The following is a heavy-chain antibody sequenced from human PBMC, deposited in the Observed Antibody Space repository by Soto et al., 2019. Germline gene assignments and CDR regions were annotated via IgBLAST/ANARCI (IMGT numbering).Heavy chain of an antibody. CDR3: ARGGYDILTGYPSGYGMDV. J-gene: IGHJ6*02. CDR2: ISYDGSNK. Sequence: GGSLRLSCAASGFTFSSYAMHWVRQAPGKGLEWVAVISYDGSNKYYADSVKGRFTISRDNSKNTLYLQMNSLRAEDTAVYYCARGGYDILTGYPSGYGMDVWGQGTTVTVSS. CDR1: GFTFSSYA. V-gene: IGHV3-30-3*01. D-gene: IGHD3-9*01.